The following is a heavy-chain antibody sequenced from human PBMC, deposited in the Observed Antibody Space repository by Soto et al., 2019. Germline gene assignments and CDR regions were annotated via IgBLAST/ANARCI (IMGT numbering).Heavy chain of an antibody. D-gene: IGHD3-9*01. CDR3: ARDKDWAFDY. V-gene: IGHV3-48*03. J-gene: IGHJ4*02. CDR2: IFTTGTTM. Sequence: PGGSLRLSCVASGFTFSSYIIVWVRQAPGKGLEWVSYIFTTGTTMYYADSVKGRFTVSRDNAKNSVFLLLNSLRAEDTAVYYCARDKDWAFDYWGQGTLLTVS. CDR1: GFTFSSYI.